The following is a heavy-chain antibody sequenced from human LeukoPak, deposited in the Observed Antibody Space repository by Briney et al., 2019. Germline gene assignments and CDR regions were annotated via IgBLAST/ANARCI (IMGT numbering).Heavy chain of an antibody. CDR2: ISAYYGNT. CDR1: GYTFTSYG. CDR3: AREIGYDSSGDYSPGFDY. J-gene: IGHJ4*02. Sequence: GAAVKVSCKASGYTFTSYGICWVRQAPGRGLEWMGSISAYYGNTNYTQKLQCSGTMTTATSTSTAYMELRSLRSDDTAADYCAREIGYDSSGDYSPGFDYWGQGTLVTVSS. D-gene: IGHD3-22*01. V-gene: IGHV1-18*01.